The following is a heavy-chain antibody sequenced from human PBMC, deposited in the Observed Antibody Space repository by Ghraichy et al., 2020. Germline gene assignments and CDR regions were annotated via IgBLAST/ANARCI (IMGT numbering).Heavy chain of an antibody. J-gene: IGHJ4*02. CDR1: GFTFSSYS. V-gene: IGHV3-21*01. CDR3: ARVAGGVRIAVAGRQDY. D-gene: IGHD6-19*01. CDR2: ISSSSSYI. Sequence: GASLNISCAASGFTFSSYSMNWVRQAPGKGLEWVSSISSSSSYIYYADSVKGRFTISRDNAKNSLYLQMNSLRAEDTAVYYCARVAGGVRIAVAGRQDYWGQGTLVTVSS.